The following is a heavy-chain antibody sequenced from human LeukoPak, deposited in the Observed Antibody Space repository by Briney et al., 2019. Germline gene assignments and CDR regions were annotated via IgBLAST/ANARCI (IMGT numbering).Heavy chain of an antibody. CDR1: GFTFSSYA. CDR3: AAHDGSGSYSTYDS. J-gene: IGHJ4*02. CDR2: ISGSGGST. Sequence: GGSPRLSCAASGFTFSSYAMSWVRQAPGKGLEWVSGISGSGGSTYYADSVKGRFTISRDNSKNTLHLQMNSLRVEDTAVYYCAAHDGSGSYSTYDSWGQGTLVTVSS. V-gene: IGHV3-23*01. D-gene: IGHD3-10*01.